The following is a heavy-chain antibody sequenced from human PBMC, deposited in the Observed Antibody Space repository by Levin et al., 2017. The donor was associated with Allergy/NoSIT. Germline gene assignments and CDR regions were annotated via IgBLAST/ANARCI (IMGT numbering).Heavy chain of an antibody. J-gene: IGHJ4*02. Sequence: PGGSLRLSCAVYGGSFSGYYWSWIRQPPGKGLEWIGEINHSGSTNYNPSLKSRVTISVDTSKNQFSLKLSSVTAADTAVYYCARGSALAHVVVVPAAMGRHFDYWGQGTLVTVSS. D-gene: IGHD2-2*01. CDR2: INHSGST. CDR1: GGSFSGYY. CDR3: ARGSALAHVVVVPAAMGRHFDY. V-gene: IGHV4-34*01.